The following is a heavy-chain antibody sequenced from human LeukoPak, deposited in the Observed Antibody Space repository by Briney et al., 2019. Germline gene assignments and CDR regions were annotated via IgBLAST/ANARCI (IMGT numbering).Heavy chain of an antibody. CDR2: IKKDGSEK. J-gene: IGHJ4*02. CDR3: TTDTWYSAGH. D-gene: IGHD2-15*01. Sequence: GGSLRLSCTASGFIFSGSWMAWIRQAPGKGLEWVAVIKKDGSEKYYVDSMKGRFTISRDNAKNSLFLQMNSLRAEDTAIYYCTTDTWYSAGHWGQGTLVTVSS. V-gene: IGHV3-7*03. CDR1: GFIFSGSW.